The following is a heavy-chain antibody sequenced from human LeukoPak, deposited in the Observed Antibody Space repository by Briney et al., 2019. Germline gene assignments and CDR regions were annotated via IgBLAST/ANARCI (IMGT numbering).Heavy chain of an antibody. V-gene: IGHV3-21*01. CDR2: ISSSSTYI. CDR1: GFTLSSFG. D-gene: IGHD4-17*01. CDR3: ARADYGDYGTFWYFDL. Sequence: GGSLRLSCAASGFTLSSFGTNWVRQAPGKGLEWVSSISSSSTYIYYADSVKGRFTISRDNAKNSLYLQMNSLRAEDTAVYYCARADYGDYGTFWYFDLWGRGTLVTVSS. J-gene: IGHJ2*01.